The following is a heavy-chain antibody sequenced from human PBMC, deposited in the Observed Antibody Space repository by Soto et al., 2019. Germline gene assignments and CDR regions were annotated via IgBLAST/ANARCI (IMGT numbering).Heavy chain of an antibody. CDR3: ARHIVLMVYAIRYYGMDV. V-gene: IGHV3-53*02. CDR2: IYSGGST. J-gene: IGHJ6*02. Sequence: EVQLVETGGGLIQPGGSLRLSCAASGFTVSSNYMSWVRQAPGKGLEWVSVIYSGGSTYYADSVKGRFTISRDNSKNTLYLQMNSLRAEDTAVYYCARHIVLMVYAIRYYGMDVWGQGTTVTVSS. CDR1: GFTVSSNY. D-gene: IGHD2-8*01.